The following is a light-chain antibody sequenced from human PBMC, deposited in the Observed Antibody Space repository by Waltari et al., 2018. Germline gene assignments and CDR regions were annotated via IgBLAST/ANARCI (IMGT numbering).Light chain of an antibody. V-gene: IGKV2-28*01. Sequence: DIVMTQSPLSLPVTPGEPASISCRSGQRLQSNGYNYLDWYLQKPGQSPQPLIYLGSNRASGVPDRFSGSGSGTDFTLKISRVEAEDVGVYYCMQSLQTPRTFGQGTKVEIK. CDR3: MQSLQTPRT. CDR1: QRLQSNGYNY. CDR2: LGS. J-gene: IGKJ1*01.